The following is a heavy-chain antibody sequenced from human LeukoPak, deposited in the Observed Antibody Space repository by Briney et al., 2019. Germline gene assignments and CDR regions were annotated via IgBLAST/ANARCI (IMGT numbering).Heavy chain of an antibody. CDR3: ARGGYYGSGNDFRFDP. J-gene: IGHJ5*02. CDR1: GASINSGSYY. D-gene: IGHD3-10*01. CDR2: IYSSGST. V-gene: IGHV4-61*10. Sequence: PSETLSLTCTVSGASINSGSYYWSWIRQPAGKGLEWIGRIYSSGSTNYNPSLKSRVTISVDTSKNQFSLKLNSVTAADTAVYYCARGGYYGSGNDFRFDPWGQGTLVTVSS.